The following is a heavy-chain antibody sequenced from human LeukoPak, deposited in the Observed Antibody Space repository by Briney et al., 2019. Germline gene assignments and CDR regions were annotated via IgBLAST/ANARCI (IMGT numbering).Heavy chain of an antibody. CDR1: GYTFTSYG. CDR3: AREDYDFWSGYHGSDY. Sequence: ASVKVSCKAPGYTFTSYGISWVRQAPGQGLEWMGWISAYNGNTNYAQKLQGRVTMTTDTSTSTAYMELRSLRSDDTAVYYCAREDYDFWSGYHGSDYWGQGTLVTVSS. D-gene: IGHD3-3*01. J-gene: IGHJ4*02. CDR2: ISAYNGNT. V-gene: IGHV1-18*01.